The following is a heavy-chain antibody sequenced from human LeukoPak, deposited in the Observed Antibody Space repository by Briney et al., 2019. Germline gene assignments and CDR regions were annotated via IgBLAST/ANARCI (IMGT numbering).Heavy chain of an antibody. CDR3: ARVPPAAAAL. CDR2: INHSGST. Sequence: SETLSLTCAVYGGSFSGCYWSWIRQPPGKGLEWIGEINHSGSTNYNPSLKSRVTISVDTSKNQFSLKLSSVTAADTAVYYCARVPPAAAALWGQGTLVTVSS. CDR1: GGSFSGCY. V-gene: IGHV4-34*01. J-gene: IGHJ4*02.